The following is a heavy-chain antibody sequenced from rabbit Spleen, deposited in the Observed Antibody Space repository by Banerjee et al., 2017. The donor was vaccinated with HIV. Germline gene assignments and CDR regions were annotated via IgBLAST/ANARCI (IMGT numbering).Heavy chain of an antibody. D-gene: IGHD4-1*01. J-gene: IGHJ6*01. Sequence: QSLEESGGGLVQPEGSLTLTCTASGFSFSSSYYMCWVRQAPGKGLEYIACIYADIISSTYYANWAKGRFTISKTSSTTVTLQMTSLTAADTATYFCARDSGTSFSSYGMDLWGPGTLVTVS. CDR1: GFSFSSSYY. CDR3: ARDSGTSFSSYGMDL. CDR2: IYADIISST. V-gene: IGHV1S40*01.